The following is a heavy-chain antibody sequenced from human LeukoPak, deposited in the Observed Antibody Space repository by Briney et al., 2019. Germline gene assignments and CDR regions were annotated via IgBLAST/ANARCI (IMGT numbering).Heavy chain of an antibody. CDR2: IYGAGAT. CDR1: GFTDSNDY. D-gene: IGHD1-14*01. Sequence: GGSLRLSCAASGFTDSNDYMSRVRQAPGKGLEWVSVIYGAGATYYADSVRGRFTISRDNSENTLFLQINSLRTEDTAVYYCTRMLPSSNHYFESWGQGTLVTVSS. V-gene: IGHV3-53*01. J-gene: IGHJ4*02. CDR3: TRMLPSSNHYFES.